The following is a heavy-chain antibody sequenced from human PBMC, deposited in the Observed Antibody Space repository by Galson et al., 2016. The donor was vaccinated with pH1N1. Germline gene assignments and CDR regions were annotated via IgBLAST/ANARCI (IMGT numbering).Heavy chain of an antibody. Sequence: QSGAEVKKPGESLKISCKGSGYSFTSYWIGWVRQMPGKGLEWMGSIHPGDSDTRYSPSFQGQVTISADKSIGTAYLQWSSLKASDTAMYYCASHETTVVTPGNYYQYMDVGGKGTTFTVSS. CDR1: GYSFTSYW. D-gene: IGHD4-23*01. V-gene: IGHV5-51*03. J-gene: IGHJ6*03. CDR2: IHPGDSDT. CDR3: ASHETTVVTPGNYYQYMDV.